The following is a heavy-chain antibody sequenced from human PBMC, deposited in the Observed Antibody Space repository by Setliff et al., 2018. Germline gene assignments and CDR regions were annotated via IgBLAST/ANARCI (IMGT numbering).Heavy chain of an antibody. CDR1: GYTFTQYP. V-gene: IGHV7-4-1*02. D-gene: IGHD2-8*02. CDR2: INTKTGKP. CDR3: ARDTGARGQENTGYYGGGFAY. J-gene: IGHJ4*02. Sequence: GASVKVSCKASGYTFTQYPINWVRQAPGQGLEWMGWINTKTGKPTYAQAFRGRLVFSLDTSVSTAYLQITSLKAEDTAVYYCARDTGARGQENTGYYGGGFAYWGQGTLVTVSS.